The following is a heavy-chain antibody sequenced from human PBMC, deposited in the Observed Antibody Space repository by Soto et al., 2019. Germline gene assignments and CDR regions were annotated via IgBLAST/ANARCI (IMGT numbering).Heavy chain of an antibody. CDR1: GYTFTGYY. Sequence: ASVKVSCKASGYTFTGYYMHWVRQAPGQGLEWMGWINPNSGDTKYAQKFQGRVTMTRDTSTRTAYMEVSRLASDDTAVYYCARSLSTIGGRPDSWGQGTLVTVSS. J-gene: IGHJ4*02. CDR2: INPNSGDT. V-gene: IGHV1-2*02. D-gene: IGHD6-6*01. CDR3: ARSLSTIGGRPDS.